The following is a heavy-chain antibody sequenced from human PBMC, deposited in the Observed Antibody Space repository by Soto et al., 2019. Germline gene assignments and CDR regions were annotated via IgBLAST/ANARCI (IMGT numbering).Heavy chain of an antibody. CDR3: ARLIGPNYDILTGYRNDY. CDR2: INAGNDNT. V-gene: IGHV1-3*01. D-gene: IGHD3-9*01. J-gene: IGHJ4*02. CDR1: GYTFTSYA. Sequence: RASVKVSCKASGYTFTSYAMHWVRQAPGQRLEWMGWINAGNDNTKYSQKFQGRVTITRDTSASTAYMELSSLRSEDTAVYYCARLIGPNYDILTGYRNDYWGQGTLVTVSS.